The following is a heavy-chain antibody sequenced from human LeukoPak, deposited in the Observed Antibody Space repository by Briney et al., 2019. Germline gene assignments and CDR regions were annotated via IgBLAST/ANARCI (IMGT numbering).Heavy chain of an antibody. D-gene: IGHD3-3*01. J-gene: IGHJ3*02. Sequence: GRSLRLSCAASGFTFDDYAMHWVRQAPGKGLEWVSGISWNSGSIGYADSVKGRFTISRDNVKNSLYLQMNSLRAEDMALYYCAKGSENDAFDIWGQGTMVTVSS. CDR2: ISWNSGSI. V-gene: IGHV3-9*03. CDR3: AKGSENDAFDI. CDR1: GFTFDDYA.